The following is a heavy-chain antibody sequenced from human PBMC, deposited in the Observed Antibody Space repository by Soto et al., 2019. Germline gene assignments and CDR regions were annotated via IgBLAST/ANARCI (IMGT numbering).Heavy chain of an antibody. D-gene: IGHD6-19*01. CDR3: ARGRWMVHLGVDY. CDR1: GYTFTSYG. Sequence: ASVKVSCKASGYTFTSYGISWVRQAPGQGLEWMGWINPNSGNTSYAQKFQGRVTMTRNTSISTAYMELSSLRSEDTAVYYCARGRWMVHLGVDYWGQGTLVTVSS. J-gene: IGHJ4*02. V-gene: IGHV1-8*02. CDR2: INPNSGNT.